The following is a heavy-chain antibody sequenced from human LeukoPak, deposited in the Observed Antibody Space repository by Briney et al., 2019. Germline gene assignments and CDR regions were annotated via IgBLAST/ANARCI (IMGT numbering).Heavy chain of an antibody. CDR2: LNSDGTYT. V-gene: IGHV3-74*01. Sequence: PGGSLRLSCAASEFTFSKYWMHWVRQAPGKGLVWVSRLNSDGTYTSYADSVKGRFTMSRDNAKNTLYLQVNSLRAEDTAVYYCARGERGYSYGYGDYWGQGTLVTVSS. J-gene: IGHJ4*02. CDR3: ARGERGYSYGYGDY. CDR1: EFTFSKYW. D-gene: IGHD5-18*01.